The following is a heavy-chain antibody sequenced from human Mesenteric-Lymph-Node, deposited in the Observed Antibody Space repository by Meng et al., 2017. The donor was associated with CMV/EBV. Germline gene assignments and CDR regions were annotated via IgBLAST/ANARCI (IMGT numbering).Heavy chain of an antibody. V-gene: IGHV3-74*01. D-gene: IGHD3-3*01. CDR1: GFTFSSYW. CDR2: INSDGSST. J-gene: IGHJ4*02. CDR3: ATREDDFWSGYYRY. Sequence: SCAASGFTFSSYWMHWVRQAPGKGLVWVSRINSDGSSTSYADSVKGRFTISRDNAKNTLYLQMNSLRAEDTAVYYCATREDDFWSGYYRYWGQGTLVTVSS.